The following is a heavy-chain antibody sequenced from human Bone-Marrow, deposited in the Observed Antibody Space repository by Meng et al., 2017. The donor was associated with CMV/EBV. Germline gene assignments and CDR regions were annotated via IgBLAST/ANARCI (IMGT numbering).Heavy chain of an antibody. CDR2: ISSSGSTI. V-gene: IGHV3-11*01. D-gene: IGHD3-22*01. CDR1: GFTFSDYY. J-gene: IGHJ6*02. CDR3: ARNAGDDSSGYYYRVSDGMDV. Sequence: GESLKISCAASGFTFSDYYMSWIRQATGKGLEWVSYISSSGSTIYYTDSVKGRFTISRDNAKNSLYLQMNSLRAEDTAVYYCARNAGDDSSGYYYRVSDGMDVWGQGTTVTVSS.